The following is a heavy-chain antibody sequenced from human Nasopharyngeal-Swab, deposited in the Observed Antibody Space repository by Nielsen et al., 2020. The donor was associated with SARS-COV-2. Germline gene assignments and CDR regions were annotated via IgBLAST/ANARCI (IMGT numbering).Heavy chain of an antibody. Sequence: WIRQPPGKGLEWIGEINHSGNTNYNPSLKSRVTISVDTSKNQFSLKLSSVTAADTAVYYCARGRRVVRGVIITNYYYYYMDVWGKGTTVTVS. D-gene: IGHD3-10*01. V-gene: IGHV4-34*01. CDR3: ARGRRVVRGVIITNYYYYYMDV. J-gene: IGHJ6*03. CDR2: INHSGNT.